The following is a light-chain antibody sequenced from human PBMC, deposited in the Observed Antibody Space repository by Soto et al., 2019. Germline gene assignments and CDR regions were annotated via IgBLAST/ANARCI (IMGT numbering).Light chain of an antibody. CDR3: SSYTNKDTLL. J-gene: IGLJ3*02. V-gene: IGLV2-14*03. CDR1: SSDVGGYDH. CDR2: DVT. Sequence: QSALTQPASVSGSPGQSITISWTGTSSDVGGYDHVSWYQQHPGKAPKLIIYDVTVRPSGISRRFSGSKSDNTASLAVSGLQPEDEADYYCSSYTNKDTLLFGGGTKVTVL.